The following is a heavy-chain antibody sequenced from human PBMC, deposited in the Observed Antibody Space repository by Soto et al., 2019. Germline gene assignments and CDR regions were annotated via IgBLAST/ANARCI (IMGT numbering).Heavy chain of an antibody. Sequence: SGGSLRLSCAASGFTFRTYWMQWAREAPGKGLEWVSRINNDGSSTDYADSVKGRFTISRDNAKDTLYLQMKSLRAEDTATYYCAMGTMDVWGKGTTVTVSS. V-gene: IGHV3-74*01. CDR2: INNDGSST. CDR3: AMGTMDV. CDR1: GFTFRTYW. J-gene: IGHJ6*04. D-gene: IGHD7-27*01.